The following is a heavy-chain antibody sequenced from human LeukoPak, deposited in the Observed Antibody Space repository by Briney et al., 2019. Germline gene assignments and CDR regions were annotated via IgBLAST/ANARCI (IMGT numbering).Heavy chain of an antibody. Sequence: GGSLKLSCAASGFTFSSYEMNWVRQPPGKELEWLSYISSSSRTRYYADSVKGRLTISRGTAKKSPNLQMKSLRAEDTAVYYCARESRKGYDWNDVGYFDYWGQGTLVTVSS. CDR2: ISSSSRTR. CDR3: ARESRKGYDWNDVGYFDY. D-gene: IGHD1-1*01. CDR1: GFTFSSYE. V-gene: IGHV3-48*03. J-gene: IGHJ4*02.